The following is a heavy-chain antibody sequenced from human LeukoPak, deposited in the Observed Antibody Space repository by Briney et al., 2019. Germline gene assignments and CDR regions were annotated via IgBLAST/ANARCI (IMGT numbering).Heavy chain of an antibody. Sequence: PGGSLRLSCAASGFTFSSYAMSWVRQAPGKGLEWVSAISGSGGSTYYADSVKGRFTISRDNSKNTLYLQMNSLRAEDTAVYYCAKTVVVVVAALYYFDYWGQGTLVTVSS. D-gene: IGHD2-15*01. V-gene: IGHV3-23*01. CDR3: AKTVVVVVAALYYFDY. CDR2: ISGSGGST. CDR1: GFTFSSYA. J-gene: IGHJ4*02.